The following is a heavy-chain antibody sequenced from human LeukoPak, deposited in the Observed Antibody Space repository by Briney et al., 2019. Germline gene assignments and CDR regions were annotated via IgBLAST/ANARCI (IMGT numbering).Heavy chain of an antibody. Sequence: GGSLRLSCAASGFTFSSYEMNWVRQAPGKGLEWVSSISIGNTYIYYADSVKGRFTISRDNAKNSLYLQLNSLRAEDTAVYYCAGSDTIGYLPREWDYWYFDRWGRGTLVTVSS. J-gene: IGHJ2*01. V-gene: IGHV3-21*03. D-gene: IGHD3-22*01. CDR2: ISIGNTYI. CDR1: GFTFSSYE. CDR3: AGSDTIGYLPREWDYWYFDR.